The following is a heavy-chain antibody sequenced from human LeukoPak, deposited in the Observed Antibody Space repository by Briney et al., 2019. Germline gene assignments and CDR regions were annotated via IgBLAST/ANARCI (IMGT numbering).Heavy chain of an antibody. Sequence: GGSLRLSCAASGFTFSSYAMSWVRQAPGKGLERVSAISGSGGSTYYADSVKGRFTISRDNSKNTLYLQMNSLRAEDTAVYYCARDQGNRIQLWLISGQGTMVTVSS. CDR2: ISGSGGST. CDR1: GFTFSSYA. D-gene: IGHD5-18*01. V-gene: IGHV3-23*01. CDR3: ARDQGNRIQLWLI. J-gene: IGHJ3*02.